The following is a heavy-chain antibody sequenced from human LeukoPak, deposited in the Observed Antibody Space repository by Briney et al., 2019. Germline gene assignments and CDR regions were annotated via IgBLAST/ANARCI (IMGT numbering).Heavy chain of an antibody. D-gene: IGHD3-22*01. J-gene: IGHJ4*02. Sequence: SETLSLTCTVSGGSISSYYWGWIRQPPGKGLEWIGSIYYSGSTYYNPSLKSRVTISVDTSKNQFSLKLSSVTAADTAVYYCARGDSSGYYLNLDYWGQGTLVTVSS. CDR2: IYYSGST. V-gene: IGHV4-39*07. CDR3: ARGDSSGYYLNLDY. CDR1: GGSISSYY.